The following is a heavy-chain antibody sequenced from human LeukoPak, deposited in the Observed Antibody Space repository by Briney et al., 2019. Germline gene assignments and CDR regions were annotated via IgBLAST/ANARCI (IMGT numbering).Heavy chain of an antibody. V-gene: IGHV3-30*04. Sequence: GGSLRLSCAASGFTFSSYAMHWVRQAPGKGLEWVAVISYDGSNKYYTDSVRGRFTVSRDNSKNTLYLQMNSLRAEDTAVYFCAREDSSGYYYEDYFQHWGQGTLVTVSS. CDR2: ISYDGSNK. D-gene: IGHD3-22*01. CDR1: GFTFSSYA. CDR3: AREDSSGYYYEDYFQH. J-gene: IGHJ1*01.